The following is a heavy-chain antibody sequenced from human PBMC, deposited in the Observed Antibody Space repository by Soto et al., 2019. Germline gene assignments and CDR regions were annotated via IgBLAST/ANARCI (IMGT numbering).Heavy chain of an antibody. CDR3: ARSRNVAEFNDYGGNYHGFDI. Sequence: QVQLEQSGAEVKKAGSSVKVSCTAFGGSVNSHAISWVRQAPGQGLEWMGGIIPMFGTPTYAQRFQAGVTISADESTSTVYLDLSSLRSEDTAMYYCARSRNVAEFNDYGGNYHGFDIWGQGTMVTVSS. V-gene: IGHV1-69*01. D-gene: IGHD4-17*01. CDR1: GGSVNSHA. CDR2: IIPMFGTP. J-gene: IGHJ3*02.